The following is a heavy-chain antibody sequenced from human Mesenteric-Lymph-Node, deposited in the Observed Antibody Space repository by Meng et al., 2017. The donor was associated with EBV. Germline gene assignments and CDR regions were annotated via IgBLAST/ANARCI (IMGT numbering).Heavy chain of an antibody. CDR1: GGSITIDDFY. D-gene: IGHD6-19*01. J-gene: IGHJ4*02. V-gene: IGHV4-39*01. Sequence: QLQESGPGLVKPSGTLSLTCTVPGGSITIDDFYWGWIRQPPGKGLEWIGHIYHNGDTDYNPSLNSRVTIFVDTSENQFSLTLTSVTAADTAVYYCARLYASGGGRGLDFWGQGTLVTVSS. CDR3: ARLYASGGGRGLDF. CDR2: IYHNGDT.